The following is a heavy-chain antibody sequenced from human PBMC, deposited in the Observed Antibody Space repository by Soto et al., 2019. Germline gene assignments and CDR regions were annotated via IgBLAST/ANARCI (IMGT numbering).Heavy chain of an antibody. V-gene: IGHV4-31*03. CDR1: GGSISSGGYY. D-gene: IGHD3-3*01. Sequence: PSETLSLTCTVSGGSISSGGYYWSWIRQHPGKGLEWIGYIYYSGSTYYNPSIKSRVTISVDTSKNQFSLKLSSETAADTNIYYCARGYDFWSGAHDETFDYWGQGTLVTVSS. J-gene: IGHJ4*02. CDR3: ARGYDFWSGAHDETFDY. CDR2: IYYSGST.